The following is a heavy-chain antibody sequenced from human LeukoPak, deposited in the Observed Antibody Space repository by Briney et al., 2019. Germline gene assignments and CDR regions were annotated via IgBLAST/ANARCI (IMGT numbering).Heavy chain of an antibody. V-gene: IGHV3-49*04. D-gene: IGHD3-9*01. Sequence: AGGSLRLSCTASGFTFGDYAMSWVRQAPGKGLEWVGFIRSKAYGGTTEYATSVKGRFTISRDDSKSIAYLQMNSLKTEDTAVYYCTRVGYDILTGPHYYGMDVWGQGTTVTVSS. J-gene: IGHJ6*02. CDR1: GFTFGDYA. CDR2: IRSKAYGGTT. CDR3: TRVGYDILTGPHYYGMDV.